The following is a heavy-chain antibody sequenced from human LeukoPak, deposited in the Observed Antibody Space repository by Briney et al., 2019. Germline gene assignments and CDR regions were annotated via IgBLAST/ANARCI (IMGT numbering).Heavy chain of an antibody. D-gene: IGHD3-9*01. Sequence: ASVKVSCKASGYTFTSYYMHWVRQDPGQGLEWMGIINASGGSTSYAQKFQGRVTMTRDTSTSTVYMELSSLRSEDTAVYYCARARDYDILTRAYYFDYWGQGTLVTVSS. CDR1: GYTFTSYY. CDR3: ARARDYDILTRAYYFDY. J-gene: IGHJ4*02. CDR2: INASGGST. V-gene: IGHV1-46*01.